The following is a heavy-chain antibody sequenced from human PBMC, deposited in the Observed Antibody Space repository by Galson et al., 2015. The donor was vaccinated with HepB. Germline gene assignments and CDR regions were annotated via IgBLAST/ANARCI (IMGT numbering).Heavy chain of an antibody. Sequence: SLRLSCAASGFTFSSYSMNWVRQAPGKGLEWVSSISSSSSYIYYADSVKGRFTISRDNAKNSLYLQMNSLRAEDTAVYYCARDVARGDGSDYWGQGTLVTVSS. CDR1: GFTFSSYS. V-gene: IGHV3-21*01. CDR2: ISSSSSYI. J-gene: IGHJ4*02. D-gene: IGHD5-24*01. CDR3: ARDVARGDGSDY.